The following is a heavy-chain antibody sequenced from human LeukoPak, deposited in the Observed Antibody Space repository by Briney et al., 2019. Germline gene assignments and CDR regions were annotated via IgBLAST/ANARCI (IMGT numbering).Heavy chain of an antibody. D-gene: IGHD3-10*01. CDR2: VSGSGGST. J-gene: IGHJ6*03. CDR3: AKGGAVSSKSITMIRGTRRYNYYMDV. V-gene: IGHV3-23*01. CDR1: GFTFSTHG. Sequence: GGSLRLSCAGSGFTFSTHGMNWVRQAPGKGLEWVSGVSGSGGSTYYADSVKGRFTISRDNSKNTLYLQMNSLRAEDTAVYYCAKGGAVSSKSITMIRGTRRYNYYMDVWGKGTTVTISS.